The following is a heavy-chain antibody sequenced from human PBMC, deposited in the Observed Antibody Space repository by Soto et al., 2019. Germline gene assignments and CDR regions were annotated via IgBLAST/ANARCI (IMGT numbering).Heavy chain of an antibody. CDR2: IFSNDEK. CDR1: GFSLSNARMG. V-gene: IGHV2-26*01. J-gene: IGHJ5*02. CDR3: ARILRIAAAGIRWFDP. D-gene: IGHD6-13*01. Sequence: SGPTLVNPTETLTLTCTVSGFSLSNARMGVSWIRQPPGKALEWLAHIFSNDEKSYSTSLKSRLTISKDTSKSQVVLTMTNMDPVDTATYYCARILRIAAAGIRWFDPWGQGTLVTVSS.